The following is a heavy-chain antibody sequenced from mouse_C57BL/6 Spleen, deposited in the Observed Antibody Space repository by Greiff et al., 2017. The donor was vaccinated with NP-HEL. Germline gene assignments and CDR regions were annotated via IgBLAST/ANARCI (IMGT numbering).Heavy chain of an antibody. V-gene: IGHV14-2*01. D-gene: IGHD2-3*01. J-gene: IGHJ2*01. CDR3: AITFYDRDY. Sequence: EVQLQQSGAELVKPGASVKLSCTASGFNIKDYYMHWVKQRTEQGLEWIGRIDPEDGETKYAPNFQGKATITADTSSNTAYLQLSSLTSEDTAVYYCAITFYDRDYWGQGTTLTVSS. CDR1: GFNIKDYY. CDR2: IDPEDGET.